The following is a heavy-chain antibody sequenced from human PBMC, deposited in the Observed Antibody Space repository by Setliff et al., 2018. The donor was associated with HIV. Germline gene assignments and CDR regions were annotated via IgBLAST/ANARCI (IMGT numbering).Heavy chain of an antibody. D-gene: IGHD3-10*01. Sequence: PSETLSLTCTVSGGSFSSKSVYWAWIRQPPGQGLEWIGGIHYDGGTYYNPSLKSRVHISIDTSKSEFSLKVNSVTAADTAVYFCARYHYGVDWFDPWGRGTLVTVSS. J-gene: IGHJ5*02. CDR3: ARYHYGVDWFDP. CDR1: GGSFSSKSVY. V-gene: IGHV4-39*07. CDR2: IHYDGGT.